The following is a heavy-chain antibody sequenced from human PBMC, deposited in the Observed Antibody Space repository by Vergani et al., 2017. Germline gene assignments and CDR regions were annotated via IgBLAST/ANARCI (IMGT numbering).Heavy chain of an antibody. J-gene: IGHJ6*02. D-gene: IGHD3-10*01. CDR2: VNQDGSEK. Sequence: EGQLVESGGDWVQRGGSLRLSCAASGFISSSYWMSWVRQAPGKGLEWVANVNQDGSEKYCVDSVRGRFTISRENTKNSIYLQMNSLRAEDTAVYFCVRVPLIRRGSGNYGINNYHGMDVWSQETTVIVSS. CDR1: GFISSSYW. CDR3: VRVPLIRRGSGNYGINNYHGMDV. V-gene: IGHV3-7*01.